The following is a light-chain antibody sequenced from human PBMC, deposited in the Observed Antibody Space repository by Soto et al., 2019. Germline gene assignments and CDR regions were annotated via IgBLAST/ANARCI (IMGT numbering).Light chain of an antibody. J-gene: IGKJ4*01. CDR3: QQSSNWPIPLT. Sequence: EIMLTQSPATLSLSPGERATLSCRASQSVSSYLAWYQQKPGQAPRLLIYDASNRATGIPARFSGSGSGTDFTLTISRLEPEDFAVYYCQQSSNWPIPLTFGGGTKVEIK. CDR1: QSVSSY. V-gene: IGKV3-11*01. CDR2: DAS.